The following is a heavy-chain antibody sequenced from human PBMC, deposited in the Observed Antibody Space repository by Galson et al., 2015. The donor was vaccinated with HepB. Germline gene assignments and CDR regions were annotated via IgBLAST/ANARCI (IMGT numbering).Heavy chain of an antibody. CDR3: ARGLCSSTSCYYYYYYMDV. Sequence: SVKVSCKASGYTFTSYGISWVRQAPGQGLEWMGWISAYNGNTNYAQKLQGRVTMTTDTSTSTAYMELRSLRSDDTAVYYCARGLCSSTSCYYYYYYMDVWGKGTTVTVSS. CDR2: ISAYNGNT. CDR1: GYTFTSYG. V-gene: IGHV1-18*01. D-gene: IGHD2-2*01. J-gene: IGHJ6*03.